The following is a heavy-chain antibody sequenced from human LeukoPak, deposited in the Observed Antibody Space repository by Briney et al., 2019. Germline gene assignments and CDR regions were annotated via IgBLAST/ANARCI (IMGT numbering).Heavy chain of an antibody. J-gene: IGHJ4*02. D-gene: IGHD3-22*01. CDR3: AREPYYYDSSGYYYYYFDY. CDR1: GFTFSSYG. CDR2: IYYSGST. V-gene: IGHV4-59*01. Sequence: PGGTLRLSCAASGFTFSSYGMSWVRQAPGKGLEWIGYIYYSGSTNYNPSLKSRVTISVDTSKNQFSLKLSSVTAADTAVYYCAREPYYYDSSGYYYYYFDYWGQGTLVTVSS.